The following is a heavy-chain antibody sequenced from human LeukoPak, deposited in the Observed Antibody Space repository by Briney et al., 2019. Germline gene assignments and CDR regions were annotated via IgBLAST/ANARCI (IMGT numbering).Heavy chain of an antibody. CDR3: ARGPGVYDFWSGYPNWFDP. CDR2: IYTSGST. V-gene: IGHV4-61*02. CDR1: GGSISSGSYY. J-gene: IGHJ5*02. D-gene: IGHD3-3*01. Sequence: SETLSLTCTVSGGSISSGSYYWSWIRQPAGKGLEWIGRIYTSGSTNYNPSLKSRVTISVDTSKNQFSLKLSSVTAADTAVYYCARGPGVYDFWSGYPNWFDPWGQGTLVTVSS.